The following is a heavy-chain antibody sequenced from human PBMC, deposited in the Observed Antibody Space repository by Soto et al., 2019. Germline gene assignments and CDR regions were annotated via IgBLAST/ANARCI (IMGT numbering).Heavy chain of an antibody. CDR1: GFTFTRYS. J-gene: IGHJ4*02. V-gene: IGHV3-21*06. CDR3: ARESEDLTSNFDY. Sequence: GGSLRLSXAASGFTFTRYSMNGVRQAPGKGLEWVSSISSTTNYIYYGDSMKGRFTISRDNAKNSLYLEMNSLRAEDTAVYYCARESEDLTSNFDYWGQGTLVTVSS. CDR2: ISSTTNYI.